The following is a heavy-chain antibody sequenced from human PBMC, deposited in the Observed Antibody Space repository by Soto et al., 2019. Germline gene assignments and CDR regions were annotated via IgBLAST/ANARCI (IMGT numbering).Heavy chain of an antibody. CDR1: GFTVSSNY. Sequence: PWGSLRLSCAASGFTVSSNYMSWVRQAPGKGLEWVSVIYSGVSTYYADSVKGRLTISRDNSKNTLYLQMNSLRAEDTAVYYCARVRYYYDSSGYYPDACDIWGKGTMVSVS. D-gene: IGHD3-22*01. CDR3: ARVRYYYDSSGYYPDACDI. J-gene: IGHJ3*02. CDR2: IYSGVST. V-gene: IGHV3-53*01.